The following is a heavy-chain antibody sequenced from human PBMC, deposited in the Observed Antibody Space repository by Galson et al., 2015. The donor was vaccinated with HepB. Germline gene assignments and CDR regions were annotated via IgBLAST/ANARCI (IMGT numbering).Heavy chain of an antibody. CDR1: GYTFTNYG. CDR3: ARDSLRYCSGGSCYSGDWFDP. J-gene: IGHJ5*02. D-gene: IGHD2-15*01. CDR2: ISVYNGNT. Sequence: SVKVSCKASGYTFTNYGISWVRQAPGQGLEWMGWISVYNGNTNYAQKFQGRATMTTDTSTGTAYMELRSLRSDDTAVYYCARDSLRYCSGGSCYSGDWFDPWGQGTLVTVSS. V-gene: IGHV1-18*04.